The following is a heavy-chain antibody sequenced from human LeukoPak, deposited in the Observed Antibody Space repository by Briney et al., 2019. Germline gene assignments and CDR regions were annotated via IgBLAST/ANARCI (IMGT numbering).Heavy chain of an antibody. J-gene: IGHJ6*02. V-gene: IGHV3-74*01. Sequence: GGSLRLSCAASGFTFSSYWMNWVRQAPGKGLVWVSRIASDGSSTTYADSVKGRFSISRDNAKNTLYLQMNSLRVEDTAVYYCARDAVDTANAVWGQGTTVTVSS. CDR2: IASDGSST. D-gene: IGHD5-18*01. CDR3: ARDAVDTANAV. CDR1: GFTFSSYW.